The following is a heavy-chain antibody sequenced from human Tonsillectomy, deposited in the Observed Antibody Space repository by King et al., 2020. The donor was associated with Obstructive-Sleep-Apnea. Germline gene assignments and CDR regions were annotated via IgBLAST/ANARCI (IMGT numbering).Heavy chain of an antibody. Sequence: VQLVESGGGLVQPGRSLRLSCAASGFTFDDYAMHWVRHAPGKGLEWVAGISWNSGSIGYADSVKGRFTISRDNAKNSLYLQMNSLRAEDTALYYCAKDMGKGYYYYGMDVWGQGTTVTVSS. V-gene: IGHV3-9*01. CDR2: ISWNSGSI. J-gene: IGHJ6*02. CDR1: GFTFDDYA. CDR3: AKDMGKGYYYYGMDV.